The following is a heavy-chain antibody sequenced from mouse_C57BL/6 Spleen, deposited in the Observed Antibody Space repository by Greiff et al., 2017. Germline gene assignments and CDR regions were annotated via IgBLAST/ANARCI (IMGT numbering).Heavy chain of an antibody. CDR1: GYTFTSYW. CDR3: ARYGNYGNYFDY. Sequence: QVQLQQSGAELVKPGASVKMSCKASGYTFTSYWITWVKQRPGQGLEWIGDIYPGSGSTNYNEKFKSKATLTVDTSSSTAYMQLSSLTSEDSAVYYCARYGNYGNYFDYWGQGTTLTVSS. J-gene: IGHJ2*01. D-gene: IGHD2-1*01. CDR2: IYPGSGST. V-gene: IGHV1-55*01.